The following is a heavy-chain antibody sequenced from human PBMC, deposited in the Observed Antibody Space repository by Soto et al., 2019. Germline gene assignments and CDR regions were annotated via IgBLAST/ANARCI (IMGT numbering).Heavy chain of an antibody. CDR1: GYTFTSYA. CDR2: INAGNGNT. V-gene: IGHV1-3*01. CDR3: ARGRIVAAGMVNWFDP. Sequence: ASVKVTCKASGYTFTSYAMHWVRQAPGQRLEWMGWINAGNGNTKYSQKFQGRVTITRDTSASTAYMELSSLRSEDTAVYYCARGRIVAAGMVNWFDPWGQGPLVTVS. J-gene: IGHJ5*02. D-gene: IGHD6-13*01.